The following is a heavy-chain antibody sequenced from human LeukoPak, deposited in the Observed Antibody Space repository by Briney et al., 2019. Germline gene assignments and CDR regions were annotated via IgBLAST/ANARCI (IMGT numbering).Heavy chain of an antibody. CDR1: GYTFSNYD. CDR3: ARVLQVGSPELVF. J-gene: IGHJ4*02. CDR2: MNPKTGYA. V-gene: IGHV1-8*01. Sequence: GASVTVSCKASGYTFSNYDINWVRQATGQGLEWMGWMNPKTGYATYAQNFRARVTMTRNTSISTAYMEVSSLRSEDTAIYYCARVLQVGSPELVFWGQGALVTVSS. D-gene: IGHD1-26*01.